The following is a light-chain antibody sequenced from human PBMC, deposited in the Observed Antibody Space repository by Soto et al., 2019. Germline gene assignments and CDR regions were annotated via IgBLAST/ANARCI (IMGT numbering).Light chain of an antibody. J-gene: IGLJ1*01. Sequence: SYELTQPPSVSVAPGQTARITCGGNNIGTKGVHWYQQKPGQAPVLVVYDDDDRPSGIPERFSGSNSGNTATLTISRVEAGDEADYYCQVWDSSNNLYYVFGTGTKLTVL. V-gene: IGLV3-21*02. CDR1: NIGTKG. CDR3: QVWDSSNNLYYV. CDR2: DDD.